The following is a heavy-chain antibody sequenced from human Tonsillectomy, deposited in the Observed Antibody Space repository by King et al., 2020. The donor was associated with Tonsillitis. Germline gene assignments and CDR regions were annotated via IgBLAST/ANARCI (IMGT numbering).Heavy chain of an antibody. CDR1: GGSVSSGSYY. CDR2: IYYSGST. CDR3: ARDYYDSSGYRHLYYYYYGMDV. D-gene: IGHD3-22*01. J-gene: IGHJ6*02. V-gene: IGHV4-61*01. Sequence: VQLQESGPGLVKPSETLSLTCTVSGGSVSSGSYYWSWIRQPPGKGLEWIGYIYYSGSTNYNPSLKSRVTISVDTSKNQFSLKLSSVTAADTAVYYCARDYYDSSGYRHLYYYYYGMDVWGQGTTVTVSS.